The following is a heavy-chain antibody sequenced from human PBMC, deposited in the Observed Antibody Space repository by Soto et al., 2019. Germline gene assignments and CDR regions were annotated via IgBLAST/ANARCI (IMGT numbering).Heavy chain of an antibody. Sequence: PGGSLRLSCAASGFTFSSYGMHWVRQAPGKGLEWVAVISYDGSNKYYADSVKGRFTFSRDNSKNTLYLQMNSLRAEDTAVYYCAKGTHYSSGWYVIDDYWGQGTLVTVSS. J-gene: IGHJ4*02. CDR2: ISYDGSNK. V-gene: IGHV3-30*18. D-gene: IGHD6-19*01. CDR3: AKGTHYSSGWYVIDDY. CDR1: GFTFSSYG.